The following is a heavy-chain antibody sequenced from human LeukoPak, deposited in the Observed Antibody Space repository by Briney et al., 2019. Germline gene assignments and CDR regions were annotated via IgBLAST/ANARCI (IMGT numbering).Heavy chain of an antibody. CDR3: ANPGWSHQYGMDV. CDR2: ISYDGSNK. J-gene: IGHJ6*02. CDR1: GFTFNSYA. V-gene: IGHV3-30-3*01. Sequence: PGRSLRLSCAASGFTFNSYAMHGVRPAPGKGLEGVAVISYDGSNKYYADSVKGRFTISRDNSKNTLYLQMNSLRAEDTAVYYCANPGWSHQYGMDVWGQGTTVTVSS. D-gene: IGHD6-19*01.